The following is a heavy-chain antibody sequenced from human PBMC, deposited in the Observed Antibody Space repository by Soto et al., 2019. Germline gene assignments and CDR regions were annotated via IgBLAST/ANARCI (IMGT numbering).Heavy chain of an antibody. V-gene: IGHV4-4*02. CDR3: ARLPVPSPYFDS. CDR2: IYHAGST. Sequence: QVQLQESGPGLVKPSGTLSLTCAVSGGSISSSNWWSWVRQPPGKGLEWIGEIYHAGSTNFNPSLKSRVTISVYMSNNQFSLKVSSVTAADTAVYYCARLPVPSPYFDSWGQGTLVTVSS. J-gene: IGHJ4*02. CDR1: GGSISSSNW.